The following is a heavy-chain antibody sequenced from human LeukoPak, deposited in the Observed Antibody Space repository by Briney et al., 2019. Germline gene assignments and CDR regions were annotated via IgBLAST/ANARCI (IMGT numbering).Heavy chain of an antibody. D-gene: IGHD5-24*01. V-gene: IGHV1-2*02. CDR2: INPNTGDT. Sequence: ASVKVSCKASGYTFTAYYVHWVRQAPGQGLEWMGWINPNTGDTNYAQRFQGRVTLTRDTSISKAYMELTSLTSDDTAIYYCARDPVDGYSHYDFWGQGTLVTVSS. CDR1: GYTFTAYY. CDR3: ARDPVDGYSHYDF. J-gene: IGHJ4*02.